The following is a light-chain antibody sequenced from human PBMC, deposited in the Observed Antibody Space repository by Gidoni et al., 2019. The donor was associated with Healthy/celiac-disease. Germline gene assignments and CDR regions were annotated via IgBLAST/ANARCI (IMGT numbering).Light chain of an antibody. CDR3: QQSYSSPPDT. V-gene: IGKV1-39*01. CDR1: QSISSY. Sequence: DIQMTQSPSSLSASVGDRVTITCRASQSISSYLNWYQQKPGKAPKLLIHAASSLQSGVPSRFSGSGSGTDFTLTISSLQPEDFATYYCQQSYSSPPDTFGQGTELEIK. J-gene: IGKJ2*01. CDR2: AAS.